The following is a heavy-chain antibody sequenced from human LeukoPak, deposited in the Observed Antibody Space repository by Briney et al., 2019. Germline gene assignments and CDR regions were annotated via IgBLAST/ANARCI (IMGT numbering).Heavy chain of an antibody. V-gene: IGHV4-39*07. J-gene: IGHJ4*02. D-gene: IGHD3-10*01. Sequence: SETLSLTCTVSGGSISSSSYYWGWIRQPPGKGLEWIGSIYYSGSTYYNPSLKSRVTISVDTSKNQFSLKLSSVTAADTAVYYCARGPYYYGSGSYGLFDYWGQGTLVTVSS. CDR3: ARGPYYYGSGSYGLFDY. CDR1: GGSISSSSYY. CDR2: IYYSGST.